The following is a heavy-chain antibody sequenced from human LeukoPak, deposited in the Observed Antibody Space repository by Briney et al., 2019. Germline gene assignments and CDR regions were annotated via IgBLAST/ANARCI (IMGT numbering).Heavy chain of an antibody. CDR2: IYYRGST. D-gene: IGHD3-10*01. V-gene: IGHV4-59*01. CDR1: GGSISSYY. Sequence: SETLSLTCTVSGGSISSYYWSWIRQPPGKGLEWIGYIYYRGSTNYNPSLKSRVTISVDTSKNQFSLKLSSVTAADTAVYYCARDRRITMVRNLWGDKIDAFDIWGQGTMVTVSS. J-gene: IGHJ3*02. CDR3: ARDRRITMVRNLWGDKIDAFDI.